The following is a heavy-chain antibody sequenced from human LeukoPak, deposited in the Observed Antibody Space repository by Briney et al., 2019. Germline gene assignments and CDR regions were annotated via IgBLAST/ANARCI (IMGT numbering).Heavy chain of an antibody. CDR1: GYTFTSYD. Sequence: ASVKVSCKASGYTFTSYDISWVRQAPGQGLEWMGWISAYNGNTNYAQKLQGRVTMTTDTSTSTAYMELRSLRSDDTAVYYCARVVGSGGYYYGMDVWGQGTTVTVSS. J-gene: IGHJ6*02. D-gene: IGHD3-10*01. V-gene: IGHV1-18*01. CDR3: ARVVGSGGYYYGMDV. CDR2: ISAYNGNT.